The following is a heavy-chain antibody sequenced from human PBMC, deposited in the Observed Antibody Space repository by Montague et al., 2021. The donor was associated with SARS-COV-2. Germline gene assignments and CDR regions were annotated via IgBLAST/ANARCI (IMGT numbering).Heavy chain of an antibody. J-gene: IGHJ4*02. CDR1: GFTFSSYW. CDR3: ARDIVAPYYFDY. Sequence: SLRLSCAASGFTFSSYWMNWVRQAPGKGLVWVSRINSDGSSTSYADSVKGRFTISRDNAKNTLYLQMNSLRAEDTAVYYCARDIVAPYYFDYWGQGTLVTVSS. D-gene: IGHD5-12*01. CDR2: INSDGSST. V-gene: IGHV3-74*01.